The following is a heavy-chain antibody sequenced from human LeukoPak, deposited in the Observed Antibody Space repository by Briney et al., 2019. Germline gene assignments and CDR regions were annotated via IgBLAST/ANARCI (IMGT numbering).Heavy chain of an antibody. J-gene: IGHJ4*02. CDR2: IYYSGST. V-gene: IGHV4-61*05. Sequence: SETLSLTCTVSGYSISSGYYWGWIRQPPGKGLEWIGYIYYSGSTNYKPSLKSRVTISVDTSKNQFSLKLSSVTAADTAVYYCARFRYYFDYWGQGTLVTVSS. CDR3: ARFRYYFDY. CDR1: GYSISSGYY. D-gene: IGHD3-10*01.